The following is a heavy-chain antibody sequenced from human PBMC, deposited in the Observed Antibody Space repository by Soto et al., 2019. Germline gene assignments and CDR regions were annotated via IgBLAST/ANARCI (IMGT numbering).Heavy chain of an antibody. CDR1: GFTFSSYG. Sequence: QVQLVESGGGVVQPGRSLRLSCAASGFTFSSYGMHWVRQAPGKGLEWVAVIWYDGSNKYYADSVKGRFTISRDNSKNTLYLQMNSLRAEDTAVYYCARGGSGSYHFVYWGQGTLVTVSS. J-gene: IGHJ4*02. CDR3: ARGGSGSYHFVY. CDR2: IWYDGSNK. D-gene: IGHD3-10*01. V-gene: IGHV3-33*01.